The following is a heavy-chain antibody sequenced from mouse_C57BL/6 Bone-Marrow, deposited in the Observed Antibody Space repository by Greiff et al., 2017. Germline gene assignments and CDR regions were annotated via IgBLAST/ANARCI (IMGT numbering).Heavy chain of an antibody. J-gene: IGHJ2*01. CDR3: ARDRGKLGFDD. D-gene: IGHD4-1*01. Sequence: EVKLQESGPGLVKPSQSLSLTCSVTGYSITSGYYWNWIRQFPGNKLEWMGYISYDGSNNYNPSLKNRISITRDTSKNQFFLKLNSVTTEDTATYYCARDRGKLGFDDWGQGTTLTVSS. CDR2: ISYDGSN. CDR1: GYSITSGYY. V-gene: IGHV3-6*01.